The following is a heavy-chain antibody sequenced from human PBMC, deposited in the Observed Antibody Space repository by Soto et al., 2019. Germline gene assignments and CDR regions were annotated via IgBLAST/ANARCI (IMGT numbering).Heavy chain of an antibody. CDR1: GFSVSGNY. Sequence: HLGGSLRLSCAASGFSVSGNYMSWVRQAPGKGPEWISVIHSGGDTNYADSVKGRFTISRDKSKNTLYLQMSSLRAEDTAVYYCAGSTNYYLYYFDYWGQGTLVTVSS. CDR3: AGSTNYYLYYFDY. V-gene: IGHV3-53*01. D-gene: IGHD3-10*01. J-gene: IGHJ4*02. CDR2: IHSGGDT.